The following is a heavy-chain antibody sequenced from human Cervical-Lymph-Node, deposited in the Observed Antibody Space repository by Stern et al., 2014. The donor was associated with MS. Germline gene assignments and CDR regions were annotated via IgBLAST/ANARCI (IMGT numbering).Heavy chain of an antibody. CDR1: GFTFSSYD. J-gene: IGHJ4*02. CDR2: IGTAGDT. CDR3: ARALGYCSGGSCYYFDY. D-gene: IGHD2-15*01. V-gene: IGHV3-13*01. Sequence: VQLVESGGGLVPPGGSLRLSCAASGFTFSSYDMHWVRQATGTGLEWVSAIGTAGDTYYPGSVKGRFTISRENAKNSLYLQMNSLRAGDTAVYYCARALGYCSGGSCYYFDYWGQGTLVTVSS.